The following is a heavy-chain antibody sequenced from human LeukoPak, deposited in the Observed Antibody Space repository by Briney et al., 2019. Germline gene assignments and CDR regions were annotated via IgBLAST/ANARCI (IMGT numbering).Heavy chain of an antibody. CDR3: AREILRYFDWLPDSYNWFDP. CDR1: GGSISSYY. D-gene: IGHD3-9*01. V-gene: IGHV4-4*07. J-gene: IGHJ5*02. Sequence: SETLPLTCTVSGGSISSYYWSWIRQPAGKGLEWIGRIYTSGSTNYNPSLKSRVTMSVDTSKNQFSLKLSSVTAADTAVYYCAREILRYFDWLPDSYNWFDPWGQGTLVTVSS. CDR2: IYTSGST.